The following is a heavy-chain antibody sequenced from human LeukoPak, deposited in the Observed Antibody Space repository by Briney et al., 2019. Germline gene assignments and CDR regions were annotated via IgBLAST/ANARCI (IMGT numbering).Heavy chain of an antibody. Sequence: GGSLTLSCAVSGFTVSGYWMTWVRQPPGKGLEWVSSISASSTYIYYADSVKSRFTISRDNAKNSLYLQMNSLGAEDTAVYYCARGRAVAGSYYFDYWGQGTLVTVSS. V-gene: IGHV3-21*01. J-gene: IGHJ4*02. CDR2: ISASSTYI. CDR3: ARGRAVAGSYYFDY. CDR1: GFTVSGYW. D-gene: IGHD6-19*01.